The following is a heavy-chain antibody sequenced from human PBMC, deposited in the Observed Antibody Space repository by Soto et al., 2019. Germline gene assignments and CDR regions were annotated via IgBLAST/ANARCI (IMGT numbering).Heavy chain of an antibody. D-gene: IGHD6-13*01. J-gene: IGHJ5*02. CDR1: GFTFSSYS. Sequence: EVQLVESGGGLVKPGGSLRLSCAASGFTFSSYSMNWVRQAPGKGLEWVSSISSSSSYIYYADSVKGRFTISRDNAKNSLYLQMNSLRAEDTAVYYCARDTPRSPKTRIAAAVTNNWFDPWGQGTLVTVSS. V-gene: IGHV3-21*01. CDR3: ARDTPRSPKTRIAAAVTNNWFDP. CDR2: ISSSSSYI.